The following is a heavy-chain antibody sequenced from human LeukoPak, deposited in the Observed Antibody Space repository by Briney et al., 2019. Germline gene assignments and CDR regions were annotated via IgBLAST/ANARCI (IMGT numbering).Heavy chain of an antibody. D-gene: IGHD3-10*01. Sequence: GGSLRLSCAVSGLTFNNYAMSWVRQAPGKGLEWVSGISGSGGSTYYADSVKGRFTISRDNSKNTLYLQMNSLRAEDTAVYYCEDGSGSCWGQGTLVTVSS. CDR3: EDGSGSC. J-gene: IGHJ4*02. V-gene: IGHV3-23*01. CDR2: ISGSGGST. CDR1: GLTFNNYA.